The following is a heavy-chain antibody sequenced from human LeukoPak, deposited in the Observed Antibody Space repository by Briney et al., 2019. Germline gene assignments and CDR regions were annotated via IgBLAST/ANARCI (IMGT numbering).Heavy chain of an antibody. J-gene: IGHJ3*02. Sequence: SETLSLTCTVSGGSISSYYWSWIRQPPGKGLEWIGYNYYSGSTNYNPSLKSRVTISVDTSKNQFSLKLSSVTAADTAVYYCAREAYLYDSSGYYLENGAFDIWGQGTMVTVSS. D-gene: IGHD3-22*01. CDR1: GGSISSYY. V-gene: IGHV4-59*01. CDR2: NYYSGST. CDR3: AREAYLYDSSGYYLENGAFDI.